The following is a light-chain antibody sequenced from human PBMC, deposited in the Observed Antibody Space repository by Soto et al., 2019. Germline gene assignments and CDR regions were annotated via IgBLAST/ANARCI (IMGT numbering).Light chain of an antibody. CDR2: AAS. V-gene: IGKV1-39*01. J-gene: IGKJ1*01. Sequence: DIQMTQSPSSLSASVGDRVTITCRASQSIRSYLNWYQQKPGKAPKLLIYAASSLQSGAPSRFSGSGSGTDFTLTISSLQPEDFATYYGQHSYRTQWTFGQGNKVESK. CDR3: QHSYRTQWT. CDR1: QSIRSY.